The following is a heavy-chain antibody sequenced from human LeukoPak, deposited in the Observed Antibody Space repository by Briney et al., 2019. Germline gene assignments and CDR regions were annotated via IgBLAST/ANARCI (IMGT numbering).Heavy chain of an antibody. Sequence: SQSLSPTWTVAAASISRGGYCWGRLRQPPWNGLEWIGYIYYSGSTYYNPTLKSRVTISVDTSKNQFSLKLSSVTAADTAVYYCARDAGSHQDAFDIWGQGRMVTVSS. CDR2: IYYSGST. CDR3: ARDAGSHQDAFDI. V-gene: IGHV4-30-4*01. J-gene: IGHJ3*02. D-gene: IGHD2-15*01. CDR1: AASISRGGYC.